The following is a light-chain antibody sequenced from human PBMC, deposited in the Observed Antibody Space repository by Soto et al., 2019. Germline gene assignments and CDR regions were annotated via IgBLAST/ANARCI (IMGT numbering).Light chain of an antibody. V-gene: IGKV1-39*01. Sequence: DIQMTQSPSSLSASVGDRVTITCRASQSISSYLNWYQQKPGKAPKLLIYAASSLQSGVPSRFSGSGSGTDFTLNISSLQPEDFATYYCQQSYSPRTFGQGTKVEIK. CDR3: QQSYSPRT. CDR2: AAS. J-gene: IGKJ1*01. CDR1: QSISSY.